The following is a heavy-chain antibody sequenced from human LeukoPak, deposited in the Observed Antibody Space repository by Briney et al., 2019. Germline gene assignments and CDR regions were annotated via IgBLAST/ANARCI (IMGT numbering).Heavy chain of an antibody. D-gene: IGHD5-24*01. CDR1: GGTFSSYA. CDR2: IIPIFGTA. V-gene: IGHV1-69*05. CDR3: ARVVEMATIRGAFDI. Sequence: SVKVSCKASGGTFSSYAISWVRQALGQGLEWMGRIIPIFGTANYAQKFQGRVTITTDESTSTAYMELSSLRSEDTAVYYCARVVEMATIRGAFDIWGQGTMVTVSS. J-gene: IGHJ3*02.